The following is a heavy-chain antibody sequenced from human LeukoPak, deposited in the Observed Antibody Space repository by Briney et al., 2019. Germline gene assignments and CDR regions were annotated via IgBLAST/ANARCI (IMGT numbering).Heavy chain of an antibody. J-gene: IGHJ4*02. Sequence: GGSLRLSCAASGFTFSSYWMSWVRQAPGKGLEWVANIKQDGSEKYYVDSVKGRFTISRDNAKNSLYLQMDSLRAEDTAVYYFAKIRRYDNLDGYYKYWGQGTLVTVSS. CDR1: GFTFSSYW. CDR2: IKQDGSEK. CDR3: AKIRRYDNLDGYYKY. D-gene: IGHD3-9*01. V-gene: IGHV3-7*05.